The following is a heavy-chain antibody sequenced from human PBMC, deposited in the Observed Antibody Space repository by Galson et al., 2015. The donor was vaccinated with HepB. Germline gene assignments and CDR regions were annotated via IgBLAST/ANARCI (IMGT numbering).Heavy chain of an antibody. CDR3: TTHPSLTRGDYGMDV. J-gene: IGHJ6*02. CDR2: IKSKTDGGTT. CDR1: GFTFSNAW. D-gene: IGHD1-14*01. V-gene: IGHV3-15*01. Sequence: SLRLSCAASGFTFSNAWMSWVRQAPGKGLEWVGRIKSKTDGGTTDYAAPVKGRFTISRDDSKNTLYLQMNSLKTEDTAVYYCTTHPSLTRGDYGMDVWGQGTTVTVSS.